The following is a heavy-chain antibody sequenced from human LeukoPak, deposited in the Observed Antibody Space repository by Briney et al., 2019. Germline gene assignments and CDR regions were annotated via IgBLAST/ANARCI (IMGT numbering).Heavy chain of an antibody. CDR1: GCTFSSYA. Sequence: PGRSLRLSCAASGCTFSSYAMHWVRQPPGEGLEWVAIISYDGSNIYNADSVKGRFTISRDNSNNTLYLQMNSLRPEDTAVYYCARVRLQQWLYDGFDIWGQGTLVTVSS. D-gene: IGHD6-19*01. J-gene: IGHJ3*02. V-gene: IGHV3-30*04. CDR3: ARVRLQQWLYDGFDI. CDR2: ISYDGSNI.